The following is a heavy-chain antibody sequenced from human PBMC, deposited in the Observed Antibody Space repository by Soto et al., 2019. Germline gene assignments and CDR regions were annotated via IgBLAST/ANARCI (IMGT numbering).Heavy chain of an antibody. CDR1: GFTFTSSA. CDR3: AAWGGLRVGELSSGPYFDY. CDR2: IVVGSGNT. D-gene: IGHD3-16*02. Sequence: QMQLVQSGPEVKKPGTSVKVSCKASGFTFTSSAMQWVRQARGQRLEWIGWIVVGSGNTNYAQKFQERVTITRDMSKSTAYMELSSLRSEDTAVYYCAAWGGLRVGELSSGPYFDYWGQGTLVTVSS. V-gene: IGHV1-58*02. J-gene: IGHJ4*02.